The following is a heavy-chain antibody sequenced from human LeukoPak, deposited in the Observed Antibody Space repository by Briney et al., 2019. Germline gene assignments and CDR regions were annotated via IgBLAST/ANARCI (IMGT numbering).Heavy chain of an antibody. CDR2: IHASGST. Sequence: AESLSLTCTVASGSISTYYWSWIRQPARKRPRCIWRIHASGSTNYNPSLKSRVTISVDKSNNQFSLKMRSVTAADTAVYYCARGLVGTTGEQNWFDPWGQGTLVSVSS. CDR1: SGSISTYY. V-gene: IGHV4-4*07. J-gene: IGHJ5*02. D-gene: IGHD1-26*01. CDR3: ARGLVGTTGEQNWFDP.